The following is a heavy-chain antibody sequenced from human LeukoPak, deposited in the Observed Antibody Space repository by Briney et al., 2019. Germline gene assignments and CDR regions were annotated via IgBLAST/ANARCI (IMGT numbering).Heavy chain of an antibody. CDR2: ISYDGSNK. CDR1: GFTFSSYA. CDR3: AKIGVAGIYFDY. Sequence: PGGSLRLSCAASGFTFSSYAMHWVRQAPGKGLEWVAVISYDGSNKYYADSVKGRFTISRDNSKNTLYLQMNSLRAEDTAVYYCAKIGVAGIYFDYWGQGTLVTVSS. J-gene: IGHJ4*02. V-gene: IGHV3-30-3*02. D-gene: IGHD6-19*01.